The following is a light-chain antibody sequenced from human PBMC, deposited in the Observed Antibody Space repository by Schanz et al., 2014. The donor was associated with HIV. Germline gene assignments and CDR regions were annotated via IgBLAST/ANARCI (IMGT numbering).Light chain of an antibody. J-gene: IGKJ4*01. V-gene: IGKV3-20*01. Sequence: EIVLTQSPGSLSLSPGGRATLSCGASQRLSSSYLAWYQQKPGQAPRLLIYGASKRATGIPPRFSGSGSGTDFTLTINSLEPEDFALYYCQQGGSWPLTFGGGTTVEIK. CDR3: QQGGSWPLT. CDR2: GAS. CDR1: QRLSSSY.